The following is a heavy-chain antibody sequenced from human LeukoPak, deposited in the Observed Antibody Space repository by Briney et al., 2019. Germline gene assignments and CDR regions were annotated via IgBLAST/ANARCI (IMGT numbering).Heavy chain of an antibody. CDR2: INPNSGGT. Sequence: ASVKVSCKASGYTFTGYYMHWVRQAPGQGLEWMGWINPNSGGTIYAQKFQGRVTMTRDTSISTAYMELSRLRSDDTAVYYCARGYYYDSSGYYEHWGQGTLVTVSP. J-gene: IGHJ1*01. D-gene: IGHD3-22*01. CDR1: GYTFTGYY. V-gene: IGHV1-2*02. CDR3: ARGYYYDSSGYYEH.